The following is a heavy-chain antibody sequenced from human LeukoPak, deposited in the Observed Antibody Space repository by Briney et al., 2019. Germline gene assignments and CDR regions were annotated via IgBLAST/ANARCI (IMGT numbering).Heavy chain of an antibody. CDR1: GYTFTGYY. Sequence: ASVKVSCKASGYTFTGYYMHWVRQAPGQGLEWMGWINPNSGGTNYAQKFQGRVTMTRDTSISTAYMELSRLRSDDPAVYYCARVRVARMDYYYYGMDVWGQGTTATVSS. J-gene: IGHJ6*02. CDR3: ARVRVARMDYYYYGMDV. V-gene: IGHV1-2*02. D-gene: IGHD2-21*01. CDR2: INPNSGGT.